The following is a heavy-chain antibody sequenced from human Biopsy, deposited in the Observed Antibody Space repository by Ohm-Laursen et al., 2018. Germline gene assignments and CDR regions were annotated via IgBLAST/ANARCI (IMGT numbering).Heavy chain of an antibody. CDR3: ARDSRGGHLNTTLITGKNLDS. J-gene: IGHJ4*02. D-gene: IGHD3-16*01. V-gene: IGHV4-59*01. CDR1: RDSISNYY. Sequence: SDTLSLTCIVSRDSISNYYWTWIRQSPGKGLEWIGYIYYTGSTNYNPSVKSRVTISVDPSKNQFSLKLNSVTAADPAVYFCARDSRGGHLNTTLITGKNLDSWGQGILVTVSS. CDR2: IYYTGST.